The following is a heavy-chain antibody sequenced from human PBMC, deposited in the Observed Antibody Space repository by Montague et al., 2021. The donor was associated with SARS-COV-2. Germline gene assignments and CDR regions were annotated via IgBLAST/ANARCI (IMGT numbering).Heavy chain of an antibody. CDR1: GGSFSGYY. D-gene: IGHD6-19*01. J-gene: IGHJ4*02. CDR2: INHSGST. CDR3: ARGSRQWLVRPPHYYYFDY. V-gene: IGHV4-34*01. Sequence: SETLSLTCAVYGGSFSGYYWSWIRQPPGKGPEWIGEINHSGSTXXXPSXXXRVTISVDTSKNQFSLKLSSVTAADTAVYYCARGSRQWLVRPPHYYYFDYWGQGTLVTVSS.